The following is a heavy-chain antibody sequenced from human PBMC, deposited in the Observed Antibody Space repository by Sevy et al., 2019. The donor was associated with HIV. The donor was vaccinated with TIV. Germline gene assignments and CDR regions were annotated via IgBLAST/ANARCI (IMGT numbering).Heavy chain of an antibody. J-gene: IGHJ4*02. CDR1: GFTSSKYS. D-gene: IGHD2-8*01. V-gene: IGHV3-23*01. CDR3: AREGCTKPHDY. CDR2: FSFGCGEI. Sequence: GGSLRLSCAASGFTSSKYSMSWVRQLPGKGLEWVSTFSFGCGEINYADSVKGRFTISRDKSKDSVYLQMNNRRPEDTAVYYCAREGCTKPHDYWGQGTLVTVSS.